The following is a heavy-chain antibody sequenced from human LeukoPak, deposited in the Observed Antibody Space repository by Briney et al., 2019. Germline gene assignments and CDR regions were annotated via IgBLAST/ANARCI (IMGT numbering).Heavy chain of an antibody. Sequence: GGSLRLSCAASGFTFSSYAMSWVRQAPGKGLEWVGRIKSKTDGGTTDYAAPVKGRFTISRDDSKNTLYLQMNSLKTEDTAVYYCTTRITMIVVVITTDDYWGQGTLVTVSS. CDR1: GFTFSSYA. CDR2: IKSKTDGGTT. J-gene: IGHJ4*02. CDR3: TTRITMIVVVITTDDY. D-gene: IGHD3-22*01. V-gene: IGHV3-15*01.